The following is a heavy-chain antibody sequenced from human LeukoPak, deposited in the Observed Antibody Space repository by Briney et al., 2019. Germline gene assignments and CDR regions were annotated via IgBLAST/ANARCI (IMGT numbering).Heavy chain of an antibody. Sequence: SDTLSLTCAVYGGPLSGYYWSWIRQPPGKGLECSGEIHHRGSTKFHPALTRRITKSADTSTNQFSMELSTVTAADTAVYYCAIARSGWLRYYFDYWGQGTLVTVSS. D-gene: IGHD6-19*01. J-gene: IGHJ4*02. CDR1: GGPLSGYY. V-gene: IGHV4-34*01. CDR2: IHHRGST. CDR3: AIARSGWLRYYFDY.